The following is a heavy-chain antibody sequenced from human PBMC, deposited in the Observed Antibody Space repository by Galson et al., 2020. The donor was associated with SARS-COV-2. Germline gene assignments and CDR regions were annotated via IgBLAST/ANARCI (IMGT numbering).Heavy chain of an antibody. CDR3: SRETLSSGYCAGYGMDV. J-gene: IGHJ6*02. Sequence: GESLKISCPASGFTFSNYSIHWVRQAPAKGLEWVAVISYDKSDIYYADSVKGRFTISRDNSKYTLFLQMNSLRAEDTAMYYCSRETLSSGYCAGYGMDVWGQGTTVTVSS. V-gene: IGHV3-30*14. D-gene: IGHD3-22*01. CDR2: ISYDKSDI. CDR1: GFTFSNYS.